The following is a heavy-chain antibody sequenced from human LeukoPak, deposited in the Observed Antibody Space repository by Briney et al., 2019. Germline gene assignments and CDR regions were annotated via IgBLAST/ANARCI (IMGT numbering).Heavy chain of an antibody. D-gene: IGHD6-6*01. CDR2: ISYDGSNK. V-gene: IGHV3-30-3*01. J-gene: IGHJ3*02. CDR3: ARVDSSSSNGGAFDI. Sequence: GGSLRLSCAASGFTFSSYAMHWVRQAPGKGLEWVAVISYDGSNKYYADSVKGRFTISRDNSKNTLYLQMNSLRAEDTAVYYCARVDSSSSNGGAFDIWGQGTMVTVSS. CDR1: GFTFSSYA.